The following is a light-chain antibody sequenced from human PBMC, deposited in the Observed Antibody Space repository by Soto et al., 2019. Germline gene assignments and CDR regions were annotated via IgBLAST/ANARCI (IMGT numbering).Light chain of an antibody. Sequence: AIQMTQSPSSVSASVGDRVTITCRASQGIGNDLGWYQQKPGKAPKVLIYDASTLQSGVPSRFSGSGSGTDFTLTIIHLPPEDSATYYDLRDYLGWTFGQGTEVEIK. V-gene: IGKV1-6*01. J-gene: IGKJ1*01. CDR1: QGIGND. CDR2: DAS. CDR3: LRDYLGWT.